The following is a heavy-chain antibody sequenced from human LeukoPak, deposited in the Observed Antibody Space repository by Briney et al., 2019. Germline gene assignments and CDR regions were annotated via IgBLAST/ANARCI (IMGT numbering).Heavy chain of an antibody. CDR1: GFYFSSYA. Sequence: GGSLRLFCGASGFYFSSYAMSWVRQAPGKGLEWVSAISGSGGSTYYADSVKGRFTISRDNSKNTLYLQMNSLRAEDTAVYYCAKGKWLVSGPFDYWGQGTLVTVSS. V-gene: IGHV3-23*01. J-gene: IGHJ4*02. CDR3: AKGKWLVSGPFDY. CDR2: ISGSGGST. D-gene: IGHD6-19*01.